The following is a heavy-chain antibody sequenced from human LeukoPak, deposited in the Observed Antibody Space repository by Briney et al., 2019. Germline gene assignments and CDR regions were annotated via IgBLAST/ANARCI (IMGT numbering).Heavy chain of an antibody. CDR3: ARLVGYCSSTSCYRYYYYMDI. CDR2: INHSGST. V-gene: IGHV4-38-2*02. J-gene: IGHJ6*03. D-gene: IGHD2-2*01. CDR1: GYSIRSGYY. Sequence: SETLSLTCTVSGYSIRSGYYWGWIRQPPGKGLEWIGEINHSGSTNYNPSLKSRVTISVDTSKNQFSLKLSSVTAADTAVYYCARLVGYCSSTSCYRYYYYMDIWGKGTTVTISS.